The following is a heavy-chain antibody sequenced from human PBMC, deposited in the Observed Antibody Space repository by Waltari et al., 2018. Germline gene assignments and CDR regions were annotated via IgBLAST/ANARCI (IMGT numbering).Heavy chain of an antibody. CDR1: GGSFSGYY. CDR2: ITHSGST. D-gene: IGHD3-3*01. J-gene: IGHJ4*02. CDR3: ARTNFWSGVHVDY. Sequence: QVQLQQWGAGLLKPSETLSLTCAVYGGSFSGYYWSWIRQPPGKGLEWSGEITHSGSTNYNPSLKSRVTISVDTSKNQFSLKLSSVTAADTAVYYCARTNFWSGVHVDYWGQGTLVTVSS. V-gene: IGHV4-34*01.